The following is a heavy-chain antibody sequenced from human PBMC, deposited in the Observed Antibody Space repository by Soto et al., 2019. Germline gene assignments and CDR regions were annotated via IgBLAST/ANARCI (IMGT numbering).Heavy chain of an antibody. J-gene: IGHJ4*02. CDR2: IYYSGST. D-gene: IGHD4-17*01. V-gene: IGHV4-61*01. Sequence: KPSETLSLTCTVSGGSVSSGSYYWSWIRQPPGKGLEWIGYIYYSGSTNYNPSLKSRVTISVDTSKNQFSLKLSSVTAADTAVYYCARDNYGDYVLDYWGQGTLVTVSS. CDR1: GGSVSSGSYY. CDR3: ARDNYGDYVLDY.